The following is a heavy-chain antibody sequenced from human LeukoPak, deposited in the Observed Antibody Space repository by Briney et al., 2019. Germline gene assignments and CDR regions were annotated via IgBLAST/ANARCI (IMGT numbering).Heavy chain of an antibody. V-gene: IGHV1-18*01. CDR2: ISAYNGNT. CDR1: GYTFTSYG. D-gene: IGHD6-13*01. CDR3: ARDRKSGSSSWYYWFDP. Sequence: ASVKVSCKASGYTFTSYGISWVRQAPGQGLERMGWISAYNGNTNYAQKLQGRVTMTTDTSTSTAYMELRSLRSDDTAVYYCARDRKSGSSSWYYWFDPWGQGTLVTVSS. J-gene: IGHJ5*02.